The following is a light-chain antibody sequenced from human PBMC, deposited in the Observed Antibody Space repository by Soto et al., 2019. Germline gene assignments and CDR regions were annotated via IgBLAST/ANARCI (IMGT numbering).Light chain of an antibody. Sequence: QSVLTQPPSASGSPGQSVAISCTGTNSDVGGYNYVSWYQQHPGKAPKLMIYEVNKRPSGVPDRFSGSKSGNTASLTVSGLQAEDEADYYCSSYAGNNNVVFGGGTQLTVL. V-gene: IGLV2-8*01. CDR1: NSDVGGYNY. CDR2: EVN. CDR3: SSYAGNNNVV. J-gene: IGLJ3*02.